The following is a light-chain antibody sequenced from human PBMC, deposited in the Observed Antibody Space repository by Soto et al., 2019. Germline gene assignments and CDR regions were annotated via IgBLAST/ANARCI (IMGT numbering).Light chain of an antibody. CDR1: QSISSW. V-gene: IGKV1-5*03. J-gene: IGKJ1*01. CDR3: QQYDSYPRT. CDR2: KAS. Sequence: DIQMTQSPSTLSASVGDRVTITCRASQSISSWLAWYQQKPGKAPKLLIYKASSLESGVPSSFSRSGSGTDFTLTISSLQPDDFATYYCQQYDSYPRTFGQGTKVEIK.